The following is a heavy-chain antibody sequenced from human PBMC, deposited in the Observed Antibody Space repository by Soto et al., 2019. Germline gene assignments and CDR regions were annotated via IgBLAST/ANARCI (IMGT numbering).Heavy chain of an antibody. D-gene: IGHD5-12*01. CDR1: GGSISSGDYY. CDR2: IYYSGST. V-gene: IGHV4-30-4*01. Sequence: SETLSLTCTVSGGSISSGDYYWSWIRQPPGKGLEWIGYIYYSGSTYYNPSLKSRVTISVDTSKNQFSLKLSSVTAADTAVYYCARESNSGYDIGYNWFDPWGQGTLVTVSS. J-gene: IGHJ5*02. CDR3: ARESNSGYDIGYNWFDP.